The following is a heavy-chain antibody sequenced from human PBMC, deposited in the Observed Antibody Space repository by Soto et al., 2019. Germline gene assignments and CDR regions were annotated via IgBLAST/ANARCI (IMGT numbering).Heavy chain of an antibody. D-gene: IGHD2-15*01. V-gene: IGHV3-74*01. J-gene: IGHJ4*02. Sequence: GGSLRLSCVVSGFTFSSSWMHWVRQTPGKGLVWVSRINSDGSYINYADSVKGRFTTSRDNAKSMLFLQMNSLRADDTALYYCVTGWSDYWGQGTLVTVSS. CDR2: INSDGSYI. CDR3: VTGWSDY. CDR1: GFTFSSSW.